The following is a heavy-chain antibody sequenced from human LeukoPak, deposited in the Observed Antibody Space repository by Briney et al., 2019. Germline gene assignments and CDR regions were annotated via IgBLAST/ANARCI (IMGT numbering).Heavy chain of an antibody. J-gene: IGHJ4*02. CDR2: ISSSSSTI. CDR3: AYWGAVGIDY. V-gene: IGHV3-48*01. Sequence: PGGSLRLSCAASGFTFSYHWMTWVRQAPGKGLEWVSYISSSSSTIYYADSVKGRFTISRDNAKISLYLQMNSLRAEDTAVYYCAYWGAVGIDYWGQGTLVTVSS. D-gene: IGHD6-19*01. CDR1: GFTFSYHW.